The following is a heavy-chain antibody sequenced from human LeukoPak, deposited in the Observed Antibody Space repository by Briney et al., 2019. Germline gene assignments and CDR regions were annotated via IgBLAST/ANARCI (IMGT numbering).Heavy chain of an antibody. CDR2: IIPIFGTA. CDR1: GGTFSSYA. D-gene: IGHD3-10*01. CDR3: ARSLVGGGGGGSYYDY. V-gene: IGHV1-69*05. J-gene: IGHJ4*02. Sequence: SXXXSCKGSGGTFSSYAISWVRQAPGQGGEGMGGIIPIFGTANYAQKFQGRVTITTDEYRSKDYMEKSSLRSEDTAVYYCARSLVGGGGGGSYYDYWGQGTLVTVSS.